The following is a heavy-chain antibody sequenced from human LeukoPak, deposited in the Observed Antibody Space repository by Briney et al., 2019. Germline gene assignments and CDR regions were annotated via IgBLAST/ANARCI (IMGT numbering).Heavy chain of an antibody. CDR3: ARSGWYDGVDY. CDR1: GFPFSTYA. Sequence: PGGSLRLSCAASGFPFSTYAMNWVRQAPGKGLVWVSRINSDGSSTSYADSVKGRFTISRDNAKNTLYLQMNSLRAEDTAVYYCARSGWYDGVDYWGQGTLVTVSS. V-gene: IGHV3-74*01. D-gene: IGHD6-19*01. J-gene: IGHJ4*02. CDR2: INSDGSST.